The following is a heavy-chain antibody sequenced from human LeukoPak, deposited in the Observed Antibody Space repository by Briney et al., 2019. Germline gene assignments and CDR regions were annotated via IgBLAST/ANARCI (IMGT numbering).Heavy chain of an antibody. D-gene: IGHD2-2*01. CDR1: GFTFSSYC. J-gene: IGHJ6*04. Sequence: GRSLTLSCAASGFTFSSYCMHWVRQAPGNGLEWAAVIWSDGNNKYHADSGKGRFTIPRNNSKNPPYLQMNSLRAEDTAVYYCARKKRPDCSSTSCRLGYGMDVWGKGTTVTVSS. CDR3: ARKKRPDCSSTSCRLGYGMDV. CDR2: IWSDGNNK. V-gene: IGHV3-33*01.